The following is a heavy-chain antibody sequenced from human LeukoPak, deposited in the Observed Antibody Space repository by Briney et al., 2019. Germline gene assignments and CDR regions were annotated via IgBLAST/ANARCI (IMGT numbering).Heavy chain of an antibody. J-gene: IGHJ6*04. CDR2: IYSGGST. V-gene: IGHV3-66*01. Sequence: GGSLRLSCAASGFTVSNNYMRWVRQAPGKGLEWVSLIYSGGSTYYADSVKGRFIISRDNSKNTLYLQMNSLRAEDTAVYYCARGFYYGLDVWGKGTTVTISS. CDR3: ARGFYYGLDV. CDR1: GFTVSNNY.